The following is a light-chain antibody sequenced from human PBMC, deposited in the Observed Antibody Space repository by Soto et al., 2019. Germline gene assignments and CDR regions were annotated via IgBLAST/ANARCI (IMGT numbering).Light chain of an antibody. V-gene: IGKV1-39*01. CDR1: QSMGTN. J-gene: IGKJ1*01. CDR3: QQTYTAPPL. CDR2: AVS. Sequence: DIQMTQSPSSLSASIGDRVTLTCRASQSMGTNLNWYQQRPGKAPKLLIYAVSSLQSGVSLRFSGSGSGTAFTLCISRFLTEDFATYYCQQTYTAPPLFGKRT.